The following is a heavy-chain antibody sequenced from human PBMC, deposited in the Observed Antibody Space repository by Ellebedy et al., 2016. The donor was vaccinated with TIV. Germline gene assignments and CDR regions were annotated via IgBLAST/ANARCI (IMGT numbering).Heavy chain of an antibody. J-gene: IGHJ4*02. Sequence: GGSLRLSCAASGFAFSSSAMHWVRQAPGKGLEWVSFISYVEHYKYYADSVKGRFTASRDNSKATLFLQMNSLRTEDTAVYYCARANHLLGFVPTGMPIDYWGQGTLVTVSS. D-gene: IGHD1-1*01. CDR2: ISYVEHYK. V-gene: IGHV3-30*14. CDR1: GFAFSSSA. CDR3: ARANHLLGFVPTGMPIDY.